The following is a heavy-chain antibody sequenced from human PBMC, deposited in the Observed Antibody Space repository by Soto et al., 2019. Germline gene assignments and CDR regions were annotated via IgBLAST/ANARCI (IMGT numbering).Heavy chain of an antibody. CDR2: ITPIFGVA. CDR1: GGTFSRYA. D-gene: IGHD2-15*01. CDR3: ARVGDIVVVEPDRGGMDV. Sequence: QVHLVQSGAEVKKPGSSVKVSCKASGGTFSRYAISWVRQAPGQGLEWLGGITPIFGVANYAQKFQGRVTITADQSTSTAYMELSSLRSEDTAVYYCARVGDIVVVEPDRGGMDVWGQGTMVTVSS. V-gene: IGHV1-69*17. J-gene: IGHJ6*02.